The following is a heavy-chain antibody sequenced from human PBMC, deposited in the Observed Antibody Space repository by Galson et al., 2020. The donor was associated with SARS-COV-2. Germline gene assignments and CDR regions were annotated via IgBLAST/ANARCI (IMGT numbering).Heavy chain of an antibody. CDR2: IYSSGST. J-gene: IGHJ4*02. V-gene: IGHV4-59*01. Sequence: SETLSLTCTVSGGSISSYYWSWIRQPPGKGLECIGYIYSSGSTNYNPSLKSRVTISLDTSKNQFSLKLSSVTAADTAVYYCARGYSYRRGIVVGNYFDSWGQGTLVTVSS. CDR1: GGSISSYY. CDR3: ARGYSYRRGIVVGNYFDS. D-gene: IGHD5-18*01.